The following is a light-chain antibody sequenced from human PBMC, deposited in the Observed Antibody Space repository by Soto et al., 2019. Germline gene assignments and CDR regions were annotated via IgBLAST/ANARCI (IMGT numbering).Light chain of an antibody. J-gene: IGLJ2*01. V-gene: IGLV2-14*01. CDR1: NSDVGGYNY. Sequence: QSALTQPASVSGSPGQSITISCTGTNSDVGGYNYVSWYQQHPGKAPKLMIYEVSNRPSGVSNRFSGSKSGNTASLIISGLQAEDDAHYYCSSYTSSLTRVFGGGTKLTVL. CDR3: SSYTSSLTRV. CDR2: EVS.